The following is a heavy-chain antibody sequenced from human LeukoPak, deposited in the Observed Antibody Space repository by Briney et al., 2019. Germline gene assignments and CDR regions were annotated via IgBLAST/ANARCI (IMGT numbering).Heavy chain of an antibody. J-gene: IGHJ6*03. D-gene: IGHD1-1*01. CDR3: ARAGGNYYYMDV. Sequence: GGSLRLSCAASGFTFSSYDMYWVRQATGKGLEWVSAIGTAGDTYYPGSVKGRFTISRENAKNSLYLQMNSLRAGDTAVYYCARAGGNYYYMDVWGKGTTVTVSS. V-gene: IGHV3-13*01. CDR1: GFTFSSYD. CDR2: IGTAGDT.